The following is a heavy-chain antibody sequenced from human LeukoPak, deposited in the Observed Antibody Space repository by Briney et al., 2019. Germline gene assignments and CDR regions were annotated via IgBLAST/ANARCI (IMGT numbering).Heavy chain of an antibody. D-gene: IGHD3-22*01. CDR3: ARDSIDRSAYGGDY. CDR2: IIPIFRTA. J-gene: IGHJ4*02. V-gene: IGHV1-69*13. CDR1: GGTFSNYA. Sequence: GASVKVSCKPSGGTFSNYAISWVRQVPGQGLEWMGGIIPIFRTANYAQKFQGRVTITADESTSTAYMELSSLRSDDTAVYYCARDSIDRSAYGGDYWGQGTLVTVSS.